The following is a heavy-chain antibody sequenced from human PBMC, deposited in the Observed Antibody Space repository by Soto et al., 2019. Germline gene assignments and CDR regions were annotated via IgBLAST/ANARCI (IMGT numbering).Heavy chain of an antibody. D-gene: IGHD2-2*01. J-gene: IGHJ6*03. CDR3: AKGGSSTSDYYYYYYMDV. CDR2: ISYDGSNK. V-gene: IGHV3-30*18. Sequence: GSLRLSCAASGFTFSSYGMHWVRQAPGKGLEWVAVISYDGSNKYYADSVKGRFTISRDNSKNTLYLQMNSLRAEDTAVYYCAKGGSSTSDYYYYYYMDVWGKGTTVTVSS. CDR1: GFTFSSYG.